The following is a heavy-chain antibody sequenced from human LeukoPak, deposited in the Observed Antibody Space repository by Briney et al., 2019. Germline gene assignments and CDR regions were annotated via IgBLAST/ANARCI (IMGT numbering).Heavy chain of an antibody. Sequence: GGSLRLSCVASGFTFSNYWMSWFRQAPGKGLEWVGNIKYDGGEKYYLDSVEGRFTISRDNAQNPLFLDMNSLRAEDTAVYYCARDYVWGSPESDYWGQGTLVTVSS. D-gene: IGHD3-10*02. CDR1: GFTFSNYW. V-gene: IGHV3-7*01. CDR3: ARDYVWGSPESDY. CDR2: IKYDGGEK. J-gene: IGHJ4*02.